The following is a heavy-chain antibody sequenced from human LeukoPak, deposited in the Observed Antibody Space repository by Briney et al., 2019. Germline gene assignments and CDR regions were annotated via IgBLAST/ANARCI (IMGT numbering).Heavy chain of an antibody. CDR2: IKQDGSEK. D-gene: IGHD3-10*01. CDR3: ARDGAAKSLWFGELFGDAFDI. J-gene: IGHJ3*02. V-gene: IGHV3-7*01. Sequence: GGSLRLSCAASGFTFSSYWMSWVRQAPGKGLEWVANIKQDGSEKYYVDFVKGRFTISRDNAKNSLYLQMNSLRAEDTAVYYCARDGAAKSLWFGELFGDAFDIWGQGTMVTVSS. CDR1: GFTFSSYW.